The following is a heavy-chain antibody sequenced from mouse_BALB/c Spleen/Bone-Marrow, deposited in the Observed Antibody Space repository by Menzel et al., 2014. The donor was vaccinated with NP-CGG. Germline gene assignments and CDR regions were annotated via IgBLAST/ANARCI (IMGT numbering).Heavy chain of an antibody. CDR1: GYTFSSYW. J-gene: IGHJ3*01. CDR3: ARKEGFWGTFAY. CDR2: ILPGSGST. Sequence: VQLKQSGAELMKPGASVKISCKATGYTFSSYWIEWVKQRPGHGLEWIGEILPGSGSTKYNEKFKGKATFTADTSSNTAYMQLSSLTSEDSAVYYCARKEGFWGTFAYWGQGTLVTVSA. D-gene: IGHD4-1*01. V-gene: IGHV1-9*01.